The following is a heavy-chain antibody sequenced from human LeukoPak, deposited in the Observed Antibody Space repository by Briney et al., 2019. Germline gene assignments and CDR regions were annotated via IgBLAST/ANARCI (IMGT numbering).Heavy chain of an antibody. Sequence: PGGSLRLSCAASGFSLSIYSMNWVRQAPGKGLEWVSSVSSSSTSIYYANSLKRRLPISRDKAKNSLFLQVNSLRDEDTAVYYCARGPPCSSTSCYVTGAFDFWGQGTMVTVSS. CDR2: VSSSSTSI. CDR1: GFSLSIYS. CDR3: ARGPPCSSTSCYVTGAFDF. V-gene: IGHV3-21*01. J-gene: IGHJ3*01. D-gene: IGHD2-2*01.